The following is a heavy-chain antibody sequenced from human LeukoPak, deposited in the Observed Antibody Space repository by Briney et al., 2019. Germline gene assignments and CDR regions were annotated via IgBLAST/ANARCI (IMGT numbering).Heavy chain of an antibody. J-gene: IGHJ4*02. V-gene: IGHV4-38-2*01. Sequence: PGGSLRLSCAASGFTFSSYCMDWVRQTPGKGLEWIGSVDHSGGTYYNPSLRSRVSISVDTSKNQFSLKLSSVTAADTAVYSCAGFTFFRGVITFDYWGQGTLVTVSS. CDR1: GFTFSSYC. CDR3: AGFTFFRGVITFDY. D-gene: IGHD3-10*01. CDR2: VDHSGGT.